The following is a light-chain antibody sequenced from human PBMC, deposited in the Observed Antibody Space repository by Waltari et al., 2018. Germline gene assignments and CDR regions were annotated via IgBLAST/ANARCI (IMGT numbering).Light chain of an antibody. CDR2: YAN. Sequence: DIQMSQSPSSLSASVGDRVTITCRASQGIRSYLNWYQQKPGKAPKLLIYYANSLASGVPSRFSGSGSGTEFTLTISSLQPEDFATYYCHQGNSYPLTFGGGTKVEIK. V-gene: IGKV1-39*01. CDR1: QGIRSY. J-gene: IGKJ4*01. CDR3: HQGNSYPLT.